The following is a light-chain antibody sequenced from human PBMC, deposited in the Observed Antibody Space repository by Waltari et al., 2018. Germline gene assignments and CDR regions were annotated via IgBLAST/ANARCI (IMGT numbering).Light chain of an antibody. CDR3: CSFTSRSTWV. CDR1: SSDVGGYNY. J-gene: IGLJ3*02. Sequence: QSALTQPASVSGSPGQSITISCTGTSSDVGGYNYVSWYQQHPGKVPKLLIFDVSNRPSVVSNRFSGSKSGTTASLTISGLQAEDESDYYCCSFTSRSTWVFGGGTKLTVL. V-gene: IGLV2-14*01. CDR2: DVS.